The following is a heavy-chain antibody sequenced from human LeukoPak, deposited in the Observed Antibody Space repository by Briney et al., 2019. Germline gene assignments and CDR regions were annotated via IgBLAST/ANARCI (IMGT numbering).Heavy chain of an antibody. J-gene: IGHJ6*02. Sequence: GGSLRLSCAASGFTFSSYGMHWVRQAPGKGLEWVAVISYDGSNKYYADSVKGRFTISRDNSKNTLYLQMNSLRAEDTAVYYCAKDVDCSRPSCYRNYYYYGMDVWGQGTTVTVSS. D-gene: IGHD2-2*02. CDR1: GFTFSSYG. V-gene: IGHV3-30*18. CDR3: AKDVDCSRPSCYRNYYYYGMDV. CDR2: ISYDGSNK.